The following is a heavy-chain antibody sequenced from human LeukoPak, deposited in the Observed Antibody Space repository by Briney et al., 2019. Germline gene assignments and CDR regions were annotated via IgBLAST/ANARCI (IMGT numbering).Heavy chain of an antibody. CDR3: ALAFLYGRGPDY. CDR1: GCTFTGYY. Sequence: GASVKVSCKASGCTFTGYYMHWVRQAPGQGLEWMGWINPNSGGTNYAQKFQGRVTMTRDTSISTAYMELSRLRSDDTAVYYCALAFLYGRGPDYWGQGTLVTVSS. J-gene: IGHJ4*02. D-gene: IGHD2/OR15-2a*01. V-gene: IGHV1-2*02. CDR2: INPNSGGT.